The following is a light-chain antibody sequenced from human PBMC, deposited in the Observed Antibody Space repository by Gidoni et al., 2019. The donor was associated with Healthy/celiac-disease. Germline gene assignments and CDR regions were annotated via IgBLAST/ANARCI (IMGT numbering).Light chain of an antibody. J-gene: IGKJ2*02. CDR2: WAS. CDR3: QQYYSTPCT. Sequence: IAMTQSPDPMAASPGERATINCKSSQSVLYSSNNKNYLAWYQQKPGQPPKLLIYWASTRESGVPDRFSGSGSGTDFTLTISSLQAEDVAVYYCQQYYSTPCTFGQGTKVEIK. V-gene: IGKV4-1*01. CDR1: QSVLYSSNNKNY.